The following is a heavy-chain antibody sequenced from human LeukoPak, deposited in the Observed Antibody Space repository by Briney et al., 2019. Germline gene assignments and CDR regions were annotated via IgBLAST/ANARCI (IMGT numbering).Heavy chain of an antibody. CDR2: IYTSGST. J-gene: IGHJ6*02. V-gene: IGHV4-4*07. CDR1: GGSISSYY. D-gene: IGHD3-16*01. CDR3: ARDRGIMDLGPIYYYYGMDV. Sequence: SETLSLTCTVSGGSISSYYWSWIRQPAVKGLEWIGRIYTSGSTNYNPSLKSRVTMSVDTSKNQFSLKLSSVTAADTAVYYCARDRGIMDLGPIYYYYGMDVWGQGTTVTVSS.